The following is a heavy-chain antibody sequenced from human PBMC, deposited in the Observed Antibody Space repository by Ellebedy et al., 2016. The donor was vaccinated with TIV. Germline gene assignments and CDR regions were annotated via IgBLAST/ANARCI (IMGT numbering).Heavy chain of an antibody. CDR3: SRVRITMVRGDFPLPRIDA. J-gene: IGHJ5*02. CDR1: GGSISTYY. CDR2: FYYNGST. Sequence: SETLSLTCTVSGGSISTYYWSWIRQPPGKGLEWIGCFYYNGSTKYNPSLKSRVTISVDPSKNHFSLKLSSVTAADTAVYYCSRVRITMVRGDFPLPRIDAWGQGTLVTVSS. D-gene: IGHD3-10*01. V-gene: IGHV4-59*01.